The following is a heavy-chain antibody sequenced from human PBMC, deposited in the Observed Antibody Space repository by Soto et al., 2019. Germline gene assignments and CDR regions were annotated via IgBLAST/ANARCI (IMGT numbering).Heavy chain of an antibody. D-gene: IGHD3-10*01. V-gene: IGHV1-2*04. Sequence: ASVKVSCKASGYTFTGYYMHWVRQAPGQGLEWMGWINPNSGGTNYAQKFQGWVTMTRDTSISTAYMELSRLRSDDTAVYYCARGPDYYGSGSYYNDSYYMDVWGKGTTVTVSS. J-gene: IGHJ6*03. CDR2: INPNSGGT. CDR1: GYTFTGYY. CDR3: ARGPDYYGSGSYYNDSYYMDV.